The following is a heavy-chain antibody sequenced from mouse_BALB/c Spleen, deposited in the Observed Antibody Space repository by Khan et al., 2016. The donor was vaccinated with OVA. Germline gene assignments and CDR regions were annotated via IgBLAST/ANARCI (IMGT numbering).Heavy chain of an antibody. CDR3: ARGNYYGYYFDY. Sequence: EVQLQESGPGLVKPSQSLSLTCTVTGYSITSGYAWNWIRQFPGNKLEWMGYISYSGGTSYNPSLKSRISITRDTSKNQFFLQLNSVTTEDIATYYCARGNYYGYYFDYWGQGTTLTVSS. CDR1: GYSITSGYA. V-gene: IGHV3-2*02. D-gene: IGHD1-1*01. CDR2: ISYSGGT. J-gene: IGHJ2*01.